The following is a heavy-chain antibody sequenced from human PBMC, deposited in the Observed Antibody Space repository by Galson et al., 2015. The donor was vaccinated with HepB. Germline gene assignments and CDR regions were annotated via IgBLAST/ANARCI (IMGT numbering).Heavy chain of an antibody. D-gene: IGHD3-3*01. Sequence: SVKVSCKASGYTFTSYGISWVRQAPGQGLEWMGWISAFNGNTNYAQKSQGRVTMTTDTSTSTAYMELRSLRSDDTAVYYCARDREYYDFWSGYYRSPAFDYWGQGTLVTVSS. CDR3: ARDREYYDFWSGYYRSPAFDY. J-gene: IGHJ4*02. V-gene: IGHV1-18*04. CDR2: ISAFNGNT. CDR1: GYTFTSYG.